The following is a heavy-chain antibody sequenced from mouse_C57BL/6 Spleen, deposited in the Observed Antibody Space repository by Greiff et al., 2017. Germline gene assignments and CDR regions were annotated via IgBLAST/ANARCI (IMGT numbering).Heavy chain of an antibody. CDR2: IDPSDSYT. J-gene: IGHJ4*01. V-gene: IGHV1-50*01. CDR3: ARSGAIYYDYSYAMDY. CDR1: GYTFTSYW. Sequence: QVQLQQPGAELVKPGASVKLSCKASGYTFTSYWMQWVKQRPGQGLEWIGEIDPSDSYTNYNQKFKGKATLTVDKSSSTAYMQLSSLTSEDSAVYYCARSGAIYYDYSYAMDYWGQGTSVTVSS. D-gene: IGHD2-4*01.